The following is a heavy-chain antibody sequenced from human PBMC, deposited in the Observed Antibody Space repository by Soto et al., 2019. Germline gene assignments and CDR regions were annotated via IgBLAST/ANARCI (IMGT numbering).Heavy chain of an antibody. CDR1: GGSISSSSHY. V-gene: IGHV4-39*07. CDR3: ARSRPSVYTYGLEGWFGP. CDR2: IYYSGST. Sequence: SETLSLTCTVSGGSISSSSHYWGWIRQPPGKGLEWIGSIYYSGSTNYNPSLKSRVTISVDTSKNQFSLRLSSVTAADTAFYYCARSRPSVYTYGLEGWFGPWGQGSLVTVSS. J-gene: IGHJ5*02. D-gene: IGHD5-18*01.